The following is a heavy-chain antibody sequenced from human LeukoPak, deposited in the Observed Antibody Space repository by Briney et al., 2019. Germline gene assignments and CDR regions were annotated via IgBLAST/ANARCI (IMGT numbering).Heavy chain of an antibody. Sequence: ASVQVTRKASGYTFTSYYMHWLRQPPAQGLDWMGIINPRGGSTSYAQKLQGRVTMTRDTSTSTVYMELSSLRSEDTAVYYCARVPYSSDISFDYWGQGTLVTVSS. CDR2: INPRGGST. J-gene: IGHJ4*02. D-gene: IGHD6-19*01. V-gene: IGHV1-46*01. CDR3: ARVPYSSDISFDY. CDR1: GYTFTSYY.